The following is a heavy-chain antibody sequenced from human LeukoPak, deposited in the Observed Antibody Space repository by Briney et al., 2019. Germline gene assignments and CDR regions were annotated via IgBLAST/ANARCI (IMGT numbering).Heavy chain of an antibody. CDR1: GGSFSGYY. V-gene: IGHV4-34*01. CDR2: INHSGST. J-gene: IGHJ3*02. Sequence: SETLSLTCAVYGGSFSGYYWSWIRQPPGKGPGWIGEINHSGSTNYNPSLKSRVTISVDTSKNQFSLKLSSVTAADTAVYYCARDHYGGAIWGQGTMVTVSS. D-gene: IGHD4-17*01. CDR3: ARDHYGGAI.